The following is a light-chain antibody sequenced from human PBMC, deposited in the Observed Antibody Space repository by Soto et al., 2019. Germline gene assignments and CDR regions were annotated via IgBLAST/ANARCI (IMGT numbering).Light chain of an antibody. V-gene: IGKV3-15*01. CDR1: QSVSTN. Sequence: EIAMTQSPATLSVSPRERATLSCRASQSVSTNLAWYQQKPGQAPRLLIYGTSTRATGIPARFSGSGSGTEFTLTISSLQSEDFAVYYCQQYNNWPPYTFGQWTKVEIK. CDR2: GTS. CDR3: QQYNNWPPYT. J-gene: IGKJ2*01.